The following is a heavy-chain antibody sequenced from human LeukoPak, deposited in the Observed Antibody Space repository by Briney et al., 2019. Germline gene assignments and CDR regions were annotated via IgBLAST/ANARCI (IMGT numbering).Heavy chain of an antibody. V-gene: IGHV3-23*01. Sequence: PGGSLRLSCAASGFTLSSYAMSWVRQAPGKGLEWVSAISGSGGSTYYADSVKGRFTISRDNSKNTLYLQMNSLRAEDTAVYYCAKDIPPAKYYYYGMDVWGQGTTVTVSS. CDR3: AKDIPPAKYYYYGMDV. CDR2: ISGSGGST. CDR1: GFTLSSYA. D-gene: IGHD2-2*01. J-gene: IGHJ6*02.